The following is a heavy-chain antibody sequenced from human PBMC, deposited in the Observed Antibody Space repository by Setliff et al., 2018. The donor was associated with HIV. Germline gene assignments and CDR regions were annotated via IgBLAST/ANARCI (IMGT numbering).Heavy chain of an antibody. Sequence: PGESLKISCQGSGYNFVDYSIAWVRQVPGKGLEWMGIIYPVDSETRYSPSFQGQVTISADKSINTAYLQWTTLKASDSAMYYCARQRGNDYAGSGIDNWGQGTLVTVSS. J-gene: IGHJ4*02. CDR3: ARQRGNDYAGSGIDN. CDR1: GYNFVDYS. CDR2: IYPVDSET. V-gene: IGHV5-51*01. D-gene: IGHD2-2*01.